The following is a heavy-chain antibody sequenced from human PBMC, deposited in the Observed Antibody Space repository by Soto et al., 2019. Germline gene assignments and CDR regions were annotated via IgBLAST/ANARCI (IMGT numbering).Heavy chain of an antibody. CDR3: AREGIIAMANTCFDY. D-gene: IGHD6-19*01. CDR1: KFTFSSYW. J-gene: IGHJ4*02. Sequence: HPGGSLRLSCAASKFTFSSYWMSWVRQAPGKGLEWVANIKQDGSERFYVDSVKGRFTISRDNAKNSLYLQMDSLRAEDTAVYYCAREGIIAMANTCFDYWGQGTLVTVSS. CDR2: IKQDGSER. V-gene: IGHV3-7*01.